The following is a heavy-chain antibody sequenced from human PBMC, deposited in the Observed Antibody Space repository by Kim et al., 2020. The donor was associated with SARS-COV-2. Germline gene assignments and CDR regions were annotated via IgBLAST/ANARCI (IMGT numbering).Heavy chain of an antibody. CDR3: AKWDTGNWFDT. CDR1: GYSISTHTW. D-gene: IGHD2-8*02. Sequence: SETLSLTCEASGYSISTHTWWGCIRQPPGKGLEWMGYSYYTGNVEYNPSLQGRVAMSVDTSKGHFSLKLTSVTALDTAVYYCAKWDTGNWFDTWGQGILVTVSS. CDR2: SYYTGNV. J-gene: IGHJ5*02. V-gene: IGHV4-28*05.